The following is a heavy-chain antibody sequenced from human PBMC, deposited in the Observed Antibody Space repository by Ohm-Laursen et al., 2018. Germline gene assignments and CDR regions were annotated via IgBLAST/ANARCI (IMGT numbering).Heavy chain of an antibody. CDR1: GGTFSSYA. V-gene: IGHV1-69*13. CDR3: ARTAYCGGDCYPGWFDP. D-gene: IGHD2-21*02. Sequence: SVKVSCKASGGTFSSYAISWVRQAPGQGLEWMGGIIPIFGTANYAQKFQGRVTITADESTSTAYMELSSLRSEDTAVYYCARTAYCGGDCYPGWFDPWGQGTLVTVST. J-gene: IGHJ5*02. CDR2: IIPIFGTA.